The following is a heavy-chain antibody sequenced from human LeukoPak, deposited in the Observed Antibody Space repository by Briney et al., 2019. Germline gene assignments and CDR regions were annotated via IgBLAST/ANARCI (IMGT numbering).Heavy chain of an antibody. CDR3: ARLRRNGDSGGFYYYYDY. V-gene: IGHV3-21*01. J-gene: IGHJ4*02. CDR1: GFTFTSFS. Sequence: GGSLRLSCAASGFTFTSFSFNWVRQAPGKGLEWVSSINTVATYIYYADSVRGRFTISRDNTKNSVYLQMDSLRAEDTGVYYCARLRRNGDSGGFYYYYDYWGQGTLVTVSS. CDR2: INTVATYI. D-gene: IGHD3-22*01.